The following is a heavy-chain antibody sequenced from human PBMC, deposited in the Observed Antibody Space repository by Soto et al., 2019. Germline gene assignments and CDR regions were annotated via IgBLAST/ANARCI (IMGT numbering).Heavy chain of an antibody. CDR3: ARRSSGWYFDY. J-gene: IGHJ4*02. Sequence: EVQLLESGGGLVQPGGSLRLSCAAPGFTFSNYAMNWVRQAPGKGLEWVSVISGSGGSTYSADSVKGRFTISRDNSKNTLYLQMNSLRGEDTAVYYCARRSSGWYFDYWGQGTLVTVSS. D-gene: IGHD6-19*01. CDR1: GFTFSNYA. V-gene: IGHV3-23*01. CDR2: ISGSGGST.